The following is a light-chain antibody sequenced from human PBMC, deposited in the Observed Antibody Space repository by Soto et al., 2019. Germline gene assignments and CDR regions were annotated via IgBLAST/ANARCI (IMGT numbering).Light chain of an antibody. CDR2: GAS. Sequence: EIVLTQSPGTLSLSPGERATLSCRASQSLRSSYLAWYQQKPGQAPRLLIYGASSRATGIPDRFSGIGSGTDFTLTINRLEPEDFAVYYCEQYDNSPITFGGGTKVEIK. J-gene: IGKJ4*01. CDR1: QSLRSSY. CDR3: EQYDNSPIT. V-gene: IGKV3-20*01.